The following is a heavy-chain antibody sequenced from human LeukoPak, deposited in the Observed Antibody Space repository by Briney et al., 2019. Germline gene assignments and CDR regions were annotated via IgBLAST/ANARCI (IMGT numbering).Heavy chain of an antibody. V-gene: IGHV3-74*01. J-gene: IGHJ4*02. CDR1: GFTFSSHW. CDR3: ARIEDRGAAFDS. Sequence: TGGSLRLSCAVSGFTFSSHWMHWVRQVPGEGLVWVSRINTDGRTTTYADSVKGRFTISRDNAKNMLYLQMNSLRAEDTAVYYCARIEDRGAAFDSWGQGTLVTVSS. CDR2: INTDGRTT. D-gene: IGHD3-22*01.